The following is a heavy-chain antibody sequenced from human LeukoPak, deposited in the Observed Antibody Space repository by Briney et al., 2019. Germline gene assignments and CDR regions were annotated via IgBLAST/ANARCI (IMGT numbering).Heavy chain of an antibody. CDR3: ARGRIAARRAYNWFDP. D-gene: IGHD6-6*01. CDR2: INPNSGGT. Sequence: RASVKVSCKASGYTFTGYYMHWVRQAPGQGLEWMGWINPNSGGTNYAQKFQGRVTMTRDTSISTAYMELSRLRSDDTAVYYCARGRIAARRAYNWFDPWGQGTLVTVSS. V-gene: IGHV1-2*02. CDR1: GYTFTGYY. J-gene: IGHJ5*02.